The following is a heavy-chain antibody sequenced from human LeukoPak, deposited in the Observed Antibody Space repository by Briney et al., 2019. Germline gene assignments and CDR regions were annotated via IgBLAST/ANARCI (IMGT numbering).Heavy chain of an antibody. Sequence: GGSLRLSCAASGFTFNSYTMNWVRQAPGKGLEWVSCVSKSSDYIYYADSVRGRFTISRDNAKNLVYLEMNSLRAEDTAVYYCGRYLNYWGQGTLVTVSS. CDR1: GFTFNSYT. CDR3: GRYLNY. D-gene: IGHD3-10*01. V-gene: IGHV3-21*01. CDR2: VSKSSDYI. J-gene: IGHJ4*02.